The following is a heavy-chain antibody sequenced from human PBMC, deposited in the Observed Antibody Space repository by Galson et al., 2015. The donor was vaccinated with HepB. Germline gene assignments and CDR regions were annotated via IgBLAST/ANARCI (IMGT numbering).Heavy chain of an antibody. Sequence: SLRLSCAASGFTFRFYAMHWVRQAPGKGLEWVAGISHDENYRYYRDSVKDRFTISRDNSKNTLYLQMNSLRTEDTAVFYCARDGQNFWSDYRSSYSYMDVWGKGTTVTVSS. D-gene: IGHD3-3*01. J-gene: IGHJ6*03. CDR2: ISHDENYR. V-gene: IGHV3-30-3*01. CDR1: GFTFRFYA. CDR3: ARDGQNFWSDYRSSYSYMDV.